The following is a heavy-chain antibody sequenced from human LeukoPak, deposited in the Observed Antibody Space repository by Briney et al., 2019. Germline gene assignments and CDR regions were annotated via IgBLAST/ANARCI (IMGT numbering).Heavy chain of an antibody. CDR3: ARGGAARPDY. J-gene: IGHJ4*02. V-gene: IGHV3-48*01. CDR2: ISSSSSTI. D-gene: IGHD6-6*01. CDR1: GFSFSNYG. Sequence: PGGSLRLSCAASGFSFSNYGINWVRQAPGKGLEWVPYISSSSSTINYADSVRGRFTISRDNAKNSLYLQMNSLRTEDTAVYYCARGGAARPDYWGQGTLVTVSS.